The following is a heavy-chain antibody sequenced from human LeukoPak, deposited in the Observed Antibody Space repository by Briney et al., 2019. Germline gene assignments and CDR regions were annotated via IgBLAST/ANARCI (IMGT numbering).Heavy chain of an antibody. Sequence: KTSETLSLTCTVSGGSVDTIDYYWSWLRQPPGKGLEWIGYMYHTGSSIYSPSLKSRLTISVDTSKNQFSLNLSSMTAADTAVYYCAGDQGGSAHRHAFDIWGQGTLVTVSS. CDR3: AGDQGGSAHRHAFDI. V-gene: IGHV4-61*08. CDR1: GGSVDTIDYY. J-gene: IGHJ3*02. CDR2: MYHTGSS. D-gene: IGHD1-26*01.